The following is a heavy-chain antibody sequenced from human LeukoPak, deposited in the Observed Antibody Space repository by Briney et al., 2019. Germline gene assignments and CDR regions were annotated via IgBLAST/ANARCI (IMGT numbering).Heavy chain of an antibody. CDR3: AKQRYGGEDY. J-gene: IGHJ4*02. Sequence: GGSLRLSCAASGFTFSSYSMNWVRQAPGKGLEWVSSISDDSKYIYYADSVKGRFSISRDNAKRSLYLQMNSLRAEDTAVYYCAKQRYGGEDYWGQGTLVTVSS. CDR2: ISDDSKYI. CDR1: GFTFSSYS. D-gene: IGHD3-16*01. V-gene: IGHV3-21*01.